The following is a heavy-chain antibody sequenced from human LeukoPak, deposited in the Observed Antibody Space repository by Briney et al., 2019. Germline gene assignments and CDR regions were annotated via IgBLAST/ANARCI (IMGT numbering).Heavy chain of an antibody. D-gene: IGHD2-15*01. J-gene: IGHJ4*02. Sequence: GSLKLSFAASGFPFSSYSLNWVRPAPGKGVGWVSFISSSSITIFYADSVKGRFTISRDNAEKSLYLQMNSLRAEDTAVYYCARDRGGSYSAIDYWGQGTLVTVSS. CDR1: GFPFSSYS. CDR2: ISSSSITI. V-gene: IGHV3-48*04. CDR3: ARDRGGSYSAIDY.